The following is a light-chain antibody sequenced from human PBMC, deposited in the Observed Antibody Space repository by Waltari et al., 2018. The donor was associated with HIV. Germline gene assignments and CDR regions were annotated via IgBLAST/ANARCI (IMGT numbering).Light chain of an antibody. CDR3: QAWDSGTVV. J-gene: IGLJ2*01. CDR1: KLGDKY. Sequence: SYELAQPPSVSVSLGQTASISCSGEKLGDKYVSWYSQRPGQSPVLVIYEDNKRPSGIPERFSGSNSGNTGTLTISGTQAVDEADYYCQAWDSGTVVFGGGTKLTVL. V-gene: IGLV3-1*01. CDR2: EDN.